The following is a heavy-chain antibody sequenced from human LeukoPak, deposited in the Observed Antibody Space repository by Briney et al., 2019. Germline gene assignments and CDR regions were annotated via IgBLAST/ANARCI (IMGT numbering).Heavy chain of an antibody. J-gene: IGHJ4*02. Sequence: SETLSLTCTVSGYSISSGYYWGWIRQPPGKGLEWIGSIYHSGSTYYNPSLKSRVTISVDTSKNQFSLKLSSVTAADTAVYYCARHTLGYSYGRYFDYWGQGTLVTVSS. CDR2: IYHSGST. D-gene: IGHD5-18*01. V-gene: IGHV4-38-2*02. CDR1: GYSISSGYY. CDR3: ARHTLGYSYGRYFDY.